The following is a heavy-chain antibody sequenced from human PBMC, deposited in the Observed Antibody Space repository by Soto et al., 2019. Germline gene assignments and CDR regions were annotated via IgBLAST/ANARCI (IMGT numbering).Heavy chain of an antibody. J-gene: IGHJ6*02. CDR2: IIPIFGTA. V-gene: IGHV1-69*06. Sequence: VKVSCKASGGTFSSYAISWVRQAPGQGLEWMGGIIPIFGTANYAQKFQGRVTITADKSTSTAYMELSSLRSEDTAVYYCARGGAAAGPRYYYYYGMDVWGQGTTVTVSS. CDR3: ARGGAAAGPRYYYYYGMDV. CDR1: GGTFSSYA. D-gene: IGHD6-13*01.